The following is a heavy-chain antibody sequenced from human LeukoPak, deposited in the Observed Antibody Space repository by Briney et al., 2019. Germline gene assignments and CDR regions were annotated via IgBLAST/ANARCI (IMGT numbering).Heavy chain of an antibody. CDR1: GFTVSSNY. D-gene: IGHD6-6*01. Sequence: GGSLRLSCAASGFTVSSNYVSWVRKAPGKGLEWVSVIYSGGDTYYADSVKGRFTLSRDNSKDLLYLQMNSLRAEDTAVYYCARGGAARSAGHWGQGTLVTVCS. V-gene: IGHV3-53*01. CDR2: IYSGGDT. CDR3: ARGGAARSAGH. J-gene: IGHJ4*02.